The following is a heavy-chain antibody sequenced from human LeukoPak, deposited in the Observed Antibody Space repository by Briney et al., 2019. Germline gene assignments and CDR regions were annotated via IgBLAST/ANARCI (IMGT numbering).Heavy chain of an antibody. CDR1: GFTFTSSA. J-gene: IGHJ4*02. CDR3: AADYDFWSVGY. V-gene: IGHV1-58*01. Sequence: GASVKVSCKASGFTFTSSAVQWVRQARGQRLEWIGWIVVGSGNTKYAQKFQERVTITRDMSTSTAYMELSSLRSEDTAVYYCAADYDFWSVGYWGQGTLVTVSS. D-gene: IGHD3-3*01. CDR2: IVVGSGNT.